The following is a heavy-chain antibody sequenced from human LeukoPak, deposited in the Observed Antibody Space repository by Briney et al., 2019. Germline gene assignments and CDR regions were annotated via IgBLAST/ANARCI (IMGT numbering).Heavy chain of an antibody. Sequence: PGGSLRLSCAASGFTVSSNYMSWVRQAPGKELEWVSIIYSAGSTYYADSVQGRFTISRDNSKNTLYLQINSLRAEDTALYYCARDGDCSSTSCYRDTDAFDIWGQGTMVTVSS. V-gene: IGHV3-53*01. D-gene: IGHD2-2*01. J-gene: IGHJ3*02. CDR3: ARDGDCSSTSCYRDTDAFDI. CDR2: IYSAGST. CDR1: GFTVSSNY.